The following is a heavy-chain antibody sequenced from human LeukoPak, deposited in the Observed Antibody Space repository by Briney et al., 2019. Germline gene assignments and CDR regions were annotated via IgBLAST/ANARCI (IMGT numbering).Heavy chain of an antibody. J-gene: IGHJ3*02. D-gene: IGHD3-22*01. CDR2: IYYSGAS. V-gene: IGHV4-39*01. CDR3: ARHYYDSSGYYLEGFDI. Sequence: TSETLSLTCTVSGGSISSNSYYWGWIRQPPGKGLEWIGSIYYSGASYYNPSLKSRVIISVDTSKNQFSLKLSSVTAADTAVFYCARHYYDSSGYYLEGFDIWGQGTMVTVSS. CDR1: GGSISSNSYY.